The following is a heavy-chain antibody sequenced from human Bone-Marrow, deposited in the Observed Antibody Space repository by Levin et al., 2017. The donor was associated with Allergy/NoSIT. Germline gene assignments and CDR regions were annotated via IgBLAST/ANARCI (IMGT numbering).Heavy chain of an antibody. CDR1: GGTFSSYA. J-gene: IGHJ4*02. Sequence: KISCKASGGTFSSYAISWVRQAPGQGLEWMGGIIPIFGTANYAQKFQGRVTITADESTSTAYMELSSLRSEDTAVYYCARGGYSYGYYFDYWGQGTLVTVSS. CDR2: IIPIFGTA. CDR3: ARGGYSYGYYFDY. V-gene: IGHV1-69*01. D-gene: IGHD5-18*01.